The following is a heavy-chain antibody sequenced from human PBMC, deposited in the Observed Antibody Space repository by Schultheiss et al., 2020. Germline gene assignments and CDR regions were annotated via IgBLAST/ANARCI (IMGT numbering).Heavy chain of an antibody. CDR1: GFSLSTSGVG. V-gene: IGHV2-5*02. D-gene: IGHD3-22*01. CDR2: IYWDDDK. Sequence: SGPTLVKPTQTLTLTCTFSGFSLSTSGVGVGWIRQPPGKALEWLALIYWDDDKRYSPSLKSRLTITKDTSKNQVVLTMTNVDPVDTATYYCAHSIYYYDSSGYRQNWFDPWGQGTLVTVSS. J-gene: IGHJ5*02. CDR3: AHSIYYYDSSGYRQNWFDP.